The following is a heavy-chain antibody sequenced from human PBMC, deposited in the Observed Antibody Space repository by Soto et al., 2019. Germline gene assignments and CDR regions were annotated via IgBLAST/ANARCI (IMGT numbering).Heavy chain of an antibody. D-gene: IGHD3-10*01. CDR1: SGPSSSHN. V-gene: IGHV4-59*08. J-gene: IGHJ6*01. CDR2: VYYTGDT. CDR3: VGQGIGHLRGRVDG. Sequence: QVQLQQSGPGLVKPSETLSLTCTVSSGPSSSHNWGWIRQPPGRGLEWIGYVYYTGDTIYNPSLKSRVTTSAHTSTNHTSLALSSVPGAAAAVYYCVGQGIGHLRGRVDGWGQGTRVSVSS.